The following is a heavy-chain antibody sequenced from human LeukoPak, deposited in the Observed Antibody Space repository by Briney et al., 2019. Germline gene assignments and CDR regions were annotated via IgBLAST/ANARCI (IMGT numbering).Heavy chain of an antibody. CDR2: INPNSGGT. J-gene: IGHJ3*02. CDR1: GYTFTGYY. V-gene: IGHV1-2*02. CDR3: ARESLRYFDWVWGAFDI. Sequence: ASVKVSCKASGYTFTGYYMHWVRQAPGQGLEWMGWINPNSGGTNYAQKFQGRVTMTRDTSISTAYMELSRLRSDDTAVYYCARESLRYFDWVWGAFDIWGQGPMVTVSS. D-gene: IGHD3-9*01.